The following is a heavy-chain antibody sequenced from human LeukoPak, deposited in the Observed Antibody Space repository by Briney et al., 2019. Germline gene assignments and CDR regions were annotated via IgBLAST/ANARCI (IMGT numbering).Heavy chain of an antibody. Sequence: SETLSLTCAVYGGSFSGCYWSWIRQPPGKGLEWIGEINHSGSTNYNPSLKSRVTISVDTSKNQFSLKLSSVTAADTAVYYCARLLVGGYDFWSGPGYYFDYWGQGTLVTVSS. V-gene: IGHV4-34*01. CDR3: ARLLVGGYDFWSGPGYYFDY. D-gene: IGHD3-3*01. CDR1: GGSFSGCY. J-gene: IGHJ4*02. CDR2: INHSGST.